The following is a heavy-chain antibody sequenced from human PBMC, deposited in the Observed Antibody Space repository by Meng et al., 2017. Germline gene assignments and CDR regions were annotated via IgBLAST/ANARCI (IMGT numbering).Heavy chain of an antibody. CDR1: GGPFSSYA. CDR3: ATRHYYDSSGYSYWYFDL. CDR2: IIPIFGTA. V-gene: IGHV1-69*01. Sequence: VQSSGAVQKQGSSVSVSCQATGGPFSSYAISWVRQAPGQGLEWMRGIIPIFGTANYAQKFQGRVTITADESTSTAYMELSSLRSEDTAVYYCATRHYYDSSGYSYWYFDLWGRGTLVTVSS. D-gene: IGHD3-22*01. J-gene: IGHJ2*01.